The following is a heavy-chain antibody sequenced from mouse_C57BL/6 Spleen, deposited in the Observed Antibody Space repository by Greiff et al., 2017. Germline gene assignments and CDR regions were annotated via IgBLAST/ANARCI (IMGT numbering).Heavy chain of an antibody. CDR3: ARDGLYDYGGDYFDD. V-gene: IGHV5-4*01. CDR2: ISDGGSYT. Sequence: EVHLVESGGGLVKPGGSLKLSCAASGFTFSSYAMSWVRQTPEKRLEWVATISDGGSYTYYPDNVKGRFTISRDNAKNNLYLQMSHLKSEYTAKYYCARDGLYDYGGDYFDDWGPGTTLTVSS. D-gene: IGHD2-4*01. CDR1: GFTFSSYA. J-gene: IGHJ2*01.